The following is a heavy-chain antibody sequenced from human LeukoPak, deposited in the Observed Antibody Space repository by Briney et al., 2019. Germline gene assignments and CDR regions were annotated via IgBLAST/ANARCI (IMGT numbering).Heavy chain of an antibody. V-gene: IGHV3-21*01. Sequence: GGSLRLSCAASGFTFSSYGMSWLRQAPGKELEWVSSITSSGSYIYYAASVKGRFTVSRDNAKNSLFLQMSSLRAEDTAVYYCARDRNTPIDYWGQGTLVTVSS. J-gene: IGHJ4*02. D-gene: IGHD5-18*01. CDR1: GFTFSSYG. CDR2: ITSSGSYI. CDR3: ARDRNTPIDY.